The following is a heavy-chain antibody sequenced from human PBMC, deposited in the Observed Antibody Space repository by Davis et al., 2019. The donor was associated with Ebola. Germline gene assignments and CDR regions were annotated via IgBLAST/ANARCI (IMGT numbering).Heavy chain of an antibody. Sequence: PGGSLRLSCAASGFTFSGSSMNWVRQAPGKGLEWISHISGGTGAMEYADSVQGRFTISRDNAKNSLYLQMHSLRGDDTAVYFCARETPISSRSDWWGQGTLATVSS. CDR1: GFTFSGSS. D-gene: IGHD2-2*01. CDR2: ISGGTGAM. J-gene: IGHJ1*01. CDR3: ARETPISSRSDW. V-gene: IGHV3-48*01.